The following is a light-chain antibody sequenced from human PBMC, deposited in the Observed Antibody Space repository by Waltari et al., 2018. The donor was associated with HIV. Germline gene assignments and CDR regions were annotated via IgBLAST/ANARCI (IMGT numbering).Light chain of an antibody. CDR3: QQYNSHSYA. J-gene: IGKJ2*01. V-gene: IGKV1-5*03. CDR2: KAS. Sequence: DVQMTQSPSTLSAGVVANLTITCRASQIIDNWLAWYQQKPGKSPKLLIYKASYLESGVPSRFSGSVSGADFTLIIDGLQPDDFATYYCQQYNSHSYAFGQGTKVDVK. CDR1: QIIDNW.